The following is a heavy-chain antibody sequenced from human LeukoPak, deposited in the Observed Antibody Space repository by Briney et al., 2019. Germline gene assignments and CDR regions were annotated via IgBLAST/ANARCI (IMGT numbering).Heavy chain of an antibody. Sequence: GGSLRLSCVASGFIFSDYSMDWVRQAPGKGLEWVSSISSSSAYIFYSDSVKGRFTISRDNAQSSLYLQMNSLRAEDTAVYYCARRRYSGSSQHFDYWGQGTLVTVSS. V-gene: IGHV3-21*06. J-gene: IGHJ4*02. CDR3: ARRRYSGSSQHFDY. D-gene: IGHD1-26*01. CDR1: GFIFSDYS. CDR2: ISSSSAYI.